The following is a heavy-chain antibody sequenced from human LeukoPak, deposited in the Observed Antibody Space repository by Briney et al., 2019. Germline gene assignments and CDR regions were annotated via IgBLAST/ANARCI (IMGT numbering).Heavy chain of an antibody. Sequence: GGSLRLSCAASGFTFSSYGMHWVRQAPGKGLEWVSSISSSSSYINYADSVKGRFTISRDNAKKSLYLQMNSLRAEDTAVYYCARVDFGLGGAEWYFDLWGRGTLVTVSS. CDR3: ARVDFGLGGAEWYFDL. D-gene: IGHD3/OR15-3a*01. V-gene: IGHV3-21*01. J-gene: IGHJ2*01. CDR2: ISSSSSYI. CDR1: GFTFSSYG.